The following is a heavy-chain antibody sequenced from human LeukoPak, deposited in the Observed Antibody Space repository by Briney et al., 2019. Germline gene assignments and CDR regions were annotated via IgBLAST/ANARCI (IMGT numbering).Heavy chain of an antibody. J-gene: IGHJ4*02. CDR3: ARSKVTLTGQTFDY. Sequence: SETLSLTCTVSGGSISSSSYYWGWIRQPPGKGLEWIGSIYYSGSTYYNPSLKSRVTISVDTSKNQFSLKLSSVTAADTAVYYCARSKVTLTGQTFDYWGQGTLVTVSS. D-gene: IGHD3-9*01. CDR2: IYYSGST. CDR1: GGSISSSSYY. V-gene: IGHV4-39*07.